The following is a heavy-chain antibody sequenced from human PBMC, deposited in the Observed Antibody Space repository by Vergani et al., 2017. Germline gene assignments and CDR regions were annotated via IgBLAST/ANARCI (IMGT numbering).Heavy chain of an antibody. CDR3: ERELKVGPAPVDY. CDR2: INHSGST. CDR1: GGPFSGYY. J-gene: IGHJ4*02. Sequence: QVQLQQWGAGLLKPSETLSLTCAVYGGPFSGYYWSWIRQPPGKGLEWIGEINHSGSTNYNPSLKSRVTISVDTSKNQFSLKLTSVTAADTAVYYCERELKVGPAPVDYWGQGTLVTVSS. D-gene: IGHD1-26*01. V-gene: IGHV4-34*01.